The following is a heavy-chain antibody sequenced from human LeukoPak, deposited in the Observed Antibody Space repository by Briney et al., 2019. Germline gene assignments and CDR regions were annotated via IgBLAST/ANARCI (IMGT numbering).Heavy chain of an antibody. Sequence: SQTLSLTCAISGDSVSSNSAAWNWIRQSPSRGLEWLGRTYYRSKWYNDYAVSVKSRITINPDTSKNQFSLQLNSVTPEDTAVYYCARSKPLWMATTKSGAFDIWGQGTMVTVSS. V-gene: IGHV6-1*01. CDR3: ARSKPLWMATTKSGAFDI. D-gene: IGHD5-12*01. CDR1: GDSVSSNSAA. CDR2: TYYRSKWYN. J-gene: IGHJ3*02.